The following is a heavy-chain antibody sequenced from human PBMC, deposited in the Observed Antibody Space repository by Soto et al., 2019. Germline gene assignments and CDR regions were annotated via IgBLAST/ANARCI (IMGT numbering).Heavy chain of an antibody. J-gene: IGHJ6*03. CDR3: ARGYCSSTSCLQYYYYYMDV. CDR2: ISAYNGNT. V-gene: IGHV1-18*01. CDR1: GYTFTSYG. Sequence: QVQLVQSGAEVKKPGASVKVSCKASGYTFTSYGISWVRQAPGQGLEWMGWISAYNGNTNYAQKLQGRVTMTTDTSTSTAYSELRSLRSDDTAVYYCARGYCSSTSCLQYYYYYMDVWCKGTTVTVSS. D-gene: IGHD2-2*01.